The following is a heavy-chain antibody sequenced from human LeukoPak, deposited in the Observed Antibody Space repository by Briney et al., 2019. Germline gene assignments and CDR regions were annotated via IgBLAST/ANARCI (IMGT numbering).Heavy chain of an antibody. CDR3: ARGRRITIFGVVIGPFDY. Sequence: GGSLRLSCAASGFTVSSNYMSWVRQAPGKGLEWVSVIYSGGSTYYADSVKGRFTISRDNSRNTLYLQMNSLRAEDTAVYYCARGRRITIFGVVIGPFDYWGQGTLVTVSS. CDR1: GFTVSSNY. CDR2: IYSGGST. V-gene: IGHV3-66*01. J-gene: IGHJ4*02. D-gene: IGHD3-3*01.